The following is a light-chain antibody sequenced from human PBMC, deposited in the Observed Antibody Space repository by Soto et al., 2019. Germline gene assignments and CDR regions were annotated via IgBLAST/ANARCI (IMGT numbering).Light chain of an antibody. Sequence: QSALTQPRSVSGSPGQSVTISCTGTNSDIGGYNYVSWYQQHPGKAPKVMIYDVSGRPSGVPDRFSGSESGNTASLTISGLQAEDEADYYCCSYAGKYNFWVFGGGTKLTVL. CDR3: CSYAGKYNFWV. CDR2: DVS. V-gene: IGLV2-11*01. J-gene: IGLJ3*02. CDR1: NSDIGGYNY.